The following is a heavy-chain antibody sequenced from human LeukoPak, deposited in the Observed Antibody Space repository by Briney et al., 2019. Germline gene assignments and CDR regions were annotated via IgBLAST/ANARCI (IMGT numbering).Heavy chain of an antibody. CDR1: GFTFSNYG. J-gene: IGHJ4*02. V-gene: IGHV3-23*01. CDR2: ITSGVGIT. D-gene: IGHD3-22*01. Sequence: GGSLRLSCAASGFTFSNYGMNWVRQAPGKGLEWVSIITSGVGITYYADSVKGRFTISRDNSKNTLYLQMNSLRAEDTAVCYCAEGDYYDLDYWGQGTLVTVSS. CDR3: AEGDYYDLDY.